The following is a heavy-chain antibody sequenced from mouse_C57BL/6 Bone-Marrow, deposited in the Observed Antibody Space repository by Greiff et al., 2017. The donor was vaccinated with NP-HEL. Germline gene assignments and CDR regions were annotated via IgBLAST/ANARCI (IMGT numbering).Heavy chain of an antibody. CDR3: ARGAGTDAY. Sequence: EVMLVESGGGLVKPGGSLKLSCAASGFTFSDYGMHWVRQAPEKGLEWVAYISSGSSTISYADTVKGRFTISSDNAKNTLFLQMTSLRSEDTAMDYCARGAGTDAYWGQGTLVTVSA. CDR1: GFTFSDYG. V-gene: IGHV5-17*01. CDR2: ISSGSSTI. J-gene: IGHJ3*01. D-gene: IGHD4-1*01.